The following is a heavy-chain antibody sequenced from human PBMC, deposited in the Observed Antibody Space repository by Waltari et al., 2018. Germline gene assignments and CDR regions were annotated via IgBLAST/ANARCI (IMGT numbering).Heavy chain of an antibody. V-gene: IGHV3-23*04. CDR2: IATSGEST. J-gene: IGHJ3*01. D-gene: IGHD1-26*01. CDR1: GFTFSHCA. Sequence: EVQLVESAGGLVQPGGSLRLSCAASGFTFSHCAMTWVRQAPGQGLEWVSSIATSGESTYYANSVKGRFTISRDNAKNTLDLHMNSLRAEDTAVYYCVNQDRTGVYTSISGWGGAFHVWGQGTMVTVSS. CDR3: VNQDRTGVYTSISGWGGAFHV.